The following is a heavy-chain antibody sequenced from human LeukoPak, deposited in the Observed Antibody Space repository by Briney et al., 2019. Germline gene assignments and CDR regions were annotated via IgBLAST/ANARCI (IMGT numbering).Heavy chain of an antibody. Sequence: GESLKISCKGSGYRFTNYWIGWVRQMPGKGLEWMGIICPGDSDTTYSPSFQGQVTISVDKSISTAYLQWSSLKASDTAIYYCARGASGSYSRWFDPWGQGTLVTVSS. V-gene: IGHV5-51*01. D-gene: IGHD3-10*01. CDR3: ARGASGSYSRWFDP. J-gene: IGHJ5*02. CDR2: ICPGDSDT. CDR1: GYRFTNYW.